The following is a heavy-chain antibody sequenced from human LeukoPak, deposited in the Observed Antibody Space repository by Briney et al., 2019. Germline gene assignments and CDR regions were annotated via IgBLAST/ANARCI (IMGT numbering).Heavy chain of an antibody. J-gene: IGHJ5*02. D-gene: IGHD6-13*01. V-gene: IGHV1-18*01. CDR2: ISAYNGNT. Sequence: ASVKVSCKASGHTLTNYAITWVRQAPGQGLEWMGWISAYNGNTNYAQKLQGRVTMTTDTSTSSAYMELRSLRSDDTAVYYCASQARIAAVLNYFDPWGQGTLVTVSS. CDR3: ASQARIAAVLNYFDP. CDR1: GHTLTNYA.